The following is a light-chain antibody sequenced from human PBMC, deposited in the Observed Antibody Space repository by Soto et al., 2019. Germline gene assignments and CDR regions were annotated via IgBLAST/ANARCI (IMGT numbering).Light chain of an antibody. CDR3: CSYARSSTSV. J-gene: IGLJ3*02. CDR2: KGS. CDR1: SSDVGSYNL. V-gene: IGLV2-23*01. Sequence: ALTQPASVSGSPGQSITISCTGTSSDVGSYNLVSWYQQHPGKAPKLMIYKGSKRPSGVSNRFSGSKSGNTASLTVSGLQAEDEAHYYCCSYARSSTSVFGGGTKVTVL.